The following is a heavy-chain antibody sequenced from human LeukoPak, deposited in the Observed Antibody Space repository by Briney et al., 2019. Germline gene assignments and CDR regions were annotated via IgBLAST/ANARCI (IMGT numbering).Heavy chain of an antibody. J-gene: IGHJ6*03. CDR1: GGSISSGSYF. D-gene: IGHD3-10*01. CDR3: ARDREGGSGRYYYYYMDV. CDR2: IYTSGST. Sequence: KTSQTLSLTCTASGGSISSGSYFWSWIRQPAGKGLEWIGRIYTSGSTNYNPSLKSRVTISVDTSKNQFSLKLSSVTAADTAVYYCARDREGGSGRYYYYYMDVWGKGTTVTVSS. V-gene: IGHV4-61*02.